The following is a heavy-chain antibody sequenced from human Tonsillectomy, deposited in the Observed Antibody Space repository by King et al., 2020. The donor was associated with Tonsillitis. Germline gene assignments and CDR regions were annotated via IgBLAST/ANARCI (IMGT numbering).Heavy chain of an antibody. Sequence: DSVSSNSAAWNWIRQSPSRGLEWLGRTYYRSKWYNDYAVSVKSRVTINPDTSKNQFSLHLNSVTPEETAVYYCARDQEYSSGWQKEGENYFDYWGQGTLVTVSS. J-gene: IGHJ4*02. V-gene: IGHV6-1*01. CDR1: DSVSSNSAA. CDR3: ARDQEYSSGWQKEGENYFDY. D-gene: IGHD6-19*01. CDR2: TYYRSKWYN.